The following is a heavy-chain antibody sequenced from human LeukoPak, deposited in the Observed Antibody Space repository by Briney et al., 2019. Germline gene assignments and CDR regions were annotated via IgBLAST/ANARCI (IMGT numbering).Heavy chain of an antibody. D-gene: IGHD6-19*01. CDR2: VSSSGNT. J-gene: IGHJ6*03. CDR1: GGSISSSSYY. Sequence: SETLSLTCTVSGGSISSSSYYWSWIRQAAGKGLEWIGRVSSSGNTDYNASLKSRVTMSVDTSKNQLSLKVISVTAADTAVYYCARTLAVAGISNYYYYYMDVWGKGTTVTISS. CDR3: ARTLAVAGISNYYYYYMDV. V-gene: IGHV4-61*02.